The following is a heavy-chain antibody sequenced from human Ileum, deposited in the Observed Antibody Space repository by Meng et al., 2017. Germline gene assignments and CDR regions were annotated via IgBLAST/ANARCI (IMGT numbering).Heavy chain of an antibody. D-gene: IGHD3-16*01. V-gene: IGHV3-74*01. CDR3: SRDMMD. J-gene: IGHJ4*02. Sequence: LVRAWGSAGLSRAASGVTLSKIWMHWVRQAPGRGLVWVARISPDGSSSNNADSVKCRFTVSRDNSKNTLFLQMSSLIVEDTSMYYCSRDMMDLGQGTLVTVFS. CDR1: GVTLSKIW. CDR2: ISPDGSSS.